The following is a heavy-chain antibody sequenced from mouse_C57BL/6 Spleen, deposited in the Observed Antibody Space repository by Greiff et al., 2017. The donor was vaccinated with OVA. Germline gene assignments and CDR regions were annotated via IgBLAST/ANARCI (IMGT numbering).Heavy chain of an antibody. J-gene: IGHJ2*01. CDR3: ASSAANYYGSSAYCFDY. CDR1: GYTFTSYW. D-gene: IGHD1-1*01. V-gene: IGHV1-52*01. CDR2: IDPSDSET. Sequence: QVQLQQPGAELVRPGSSVKLSCKASGYTFTSYWMHWVKQRPIQGLEWIGNIDPSDSETHYNQKFKDKATLTIAKSSSTAYMQLISLTSEDSAVYYCASSAANYYGSSAYCFDYWGQGTTLTVSA.